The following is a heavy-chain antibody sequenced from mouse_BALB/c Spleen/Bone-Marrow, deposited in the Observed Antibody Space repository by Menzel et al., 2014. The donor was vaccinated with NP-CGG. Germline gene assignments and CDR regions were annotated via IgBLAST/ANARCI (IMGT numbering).Heavy chain of an antibody. CDR2: INPYNGGT. Sequence: EVQPQQSGPELVKPGASMKISCKASGYSFTDYTMTWVKQSHGKNLEWIGLINPYNGGTGYNQKFKGKATLTVDKSSSTAYMDLLSLTSEDSAVYYCATYYGSGWYFDVGGAGTTVTVSS. J-gene: IGHJ1*01. V-gene: IGHV1-26*01. CDR3: ATYYGSGWYFDV. CDR1: GYSFTDYT. D-gene: IGHD1-1*01.